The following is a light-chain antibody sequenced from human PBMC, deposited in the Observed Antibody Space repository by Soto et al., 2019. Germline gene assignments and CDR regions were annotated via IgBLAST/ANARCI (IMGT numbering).Light chain of an antibody. CDR3: QQYGSSPPWT. CDR1: QSVSSSY. J-gene: IGKJ1*01. Sequence: EIVLTQSPGTLSLSPGERATLSCRASQSVSSSYLAWYQQTPGQAPMLLIYGASSRATGIPDRFSGSGSGTDFTLTISRLEPEDFAVYYCQQYGSSPPWTFGQGTKVEIK. CDR2: GAS. V-gene: IGKV3-20*01.